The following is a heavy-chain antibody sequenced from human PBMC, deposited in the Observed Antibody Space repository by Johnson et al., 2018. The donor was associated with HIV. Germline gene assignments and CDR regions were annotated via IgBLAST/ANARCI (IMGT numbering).Heavy chain of an antibody. D-gene: IGHD6-13*01. V-gene: IGHV3-30*03. Sequence: QVQLVESGGGVVQPGRSLRLSCIASGFTFSRCGMHWVRQAPGKGLEWVALISYDGSNKYYADSVKGRFTISRDNSKNTLYLQMNSLRAEDTAVYYCARDWGIAAAGTDAFDIWGQGTMVTISS. CDR3: ARDWGIAAAGTDAFDI. CDR1: GFTFSRCG. J-gene: IGHJ3*02. CDR2: ISYDGSNK.